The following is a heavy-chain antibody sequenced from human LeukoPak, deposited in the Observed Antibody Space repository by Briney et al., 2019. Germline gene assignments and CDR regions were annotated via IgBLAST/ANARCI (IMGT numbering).Heavy chain of an antibody. CDR3: AELGITMIGGV. Sequence: GGSLRLSCAASGFTFSSYSMNWVRQAPGKGLEWVSYISSSGSTIYYADSVKGRFTISRDNAKNSLYLQMNSLRAEDTAVYYCAELGITMIGGVWGKGTAVTISS. CDR2: ISSSGSTI. CDR1: GFTFSSYS. V-gene: IGHV3-48*04. J-gene: IGHJ6*04. D-gene: IGHD3-10*02.